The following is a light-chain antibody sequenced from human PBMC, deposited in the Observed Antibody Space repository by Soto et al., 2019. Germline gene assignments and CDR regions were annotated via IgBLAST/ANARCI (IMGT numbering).Light chain of an antibody. J-gene: IGKJ1*01. CDR1: QSISDT. CDR3: QRYDNWPWT. Sequence: EIVMTQSPATLSVSPGGRATLSCRASQSISDTLAWYQQKPGQAPRLLIYGASRRATGFPARFSGSGSGTDFTLTLSSLQSEDFAVYYCQRYDNWPWTFGQGTKVEL. V-gene: IGKV3-15*01. CDR2: GAS.